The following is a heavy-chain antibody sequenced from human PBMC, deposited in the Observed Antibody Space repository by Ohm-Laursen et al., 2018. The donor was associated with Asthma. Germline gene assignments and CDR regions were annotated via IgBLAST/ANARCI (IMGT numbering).Heavy chain of an antibody. CDR1: GFTFSDYG. CDR3: AVRTTSAGFDV. D-gene: IGHD1-1*01. V-gene: IGHV3-64*04. Sequence: SLRLSCSASGFTFSDYGMHWVRQAPGKGLEYVSTISSDGGSTYYADSVKGRFTISRDNAKNSLYLQMNSLRAQDTAVYYCAVRTTSAGFDVWGQGTTVTVSS. CDR2: ISSDGGST. J-gene: IGHJ6*02.